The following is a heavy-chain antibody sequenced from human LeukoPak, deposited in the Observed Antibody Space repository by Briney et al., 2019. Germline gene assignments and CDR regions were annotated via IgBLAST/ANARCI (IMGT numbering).Heavy chain of an antibody. V-gene: IGHV5-51*01. Sequence: AGESLKISCKGSGYSFTSYWIGWVRQMPGKGLEWMGIIYPGDSDTRYSPSFQGQVTISADKSISTAYLQWSSLKASDTAMYYCARAPGRSGTNGYWFDPWGQGTLVSVSS. D-gene: IGHD2-2*01. CDR1: GYSFTSYW. CDR3: ARAPGRSGTNGYWFDP. CDR2: IYPGDSDT. J-gene: IGHJ5*02.